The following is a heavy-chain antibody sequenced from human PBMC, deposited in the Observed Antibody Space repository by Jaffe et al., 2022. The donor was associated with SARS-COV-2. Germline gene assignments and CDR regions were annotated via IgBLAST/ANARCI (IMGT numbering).Heavy chain of an antibody. V-gene: IGHV3-9*01. Sequence: EVQLVESGGGLVQPGRSLRLSCAASGFTFDDYAMHWVRQAPGKGLEWVSGISWNSGSIGYADSVKGRFTISRDNAKNSLYLQMNSLRAEDTALYYCAKSTSWNGALFGNWGQGTLVTVSS. CDR3: AKSTSWNGALFGN. J-gene: IGHJ4*02. D-gene: IGHD2-2*01. CDR2: ISWNSGSI. CDR1: GFTFDDYA.